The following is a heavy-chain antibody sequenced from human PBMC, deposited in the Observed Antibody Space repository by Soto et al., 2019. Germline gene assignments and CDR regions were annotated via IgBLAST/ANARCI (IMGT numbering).Heavy chain of an antibody. J-gene: IGHJ6*02. D-gene: IGHD1-1*01. CDR3: ASNFYHDYYYYEMDV. V-gene: IGHV5-51*01. CDR1: GYSFTSYW. Sequence: GESLKISCKGSGYSFTSYWIGWARQMPGKGLEWMGIIYPGDSDTRYSPSFQGQVTISADKSIRTAYLQWSSLKASDTAMYYCASNFYHDYYYYEMDVWGQGTTVTVSS. CDR2: IYPGDSDT.